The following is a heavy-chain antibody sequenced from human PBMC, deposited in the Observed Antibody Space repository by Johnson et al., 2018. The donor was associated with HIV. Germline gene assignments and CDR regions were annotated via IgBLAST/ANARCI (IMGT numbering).Heavy chain of an antibody. CDR2: TSYDGRKT. J-gene: IGHJ3*01. CDR3: ASDGWELLGVAAFDV. V-gene: IGHV3-30*04. CDR1: GFTVSSYA. Sequence: QVQLVESGGGLIQPGGSLRLSCAASGFTVSSYAMHWVRQAPGKGLEWVGVTSYDGRKTHYADSVKGRFPISRDNSKNTLYLQMNSLRAEDTAVYYCASDGWELLGVAAFDVWGQGTLVTVSS. D-gene: IGHD1-26*01.